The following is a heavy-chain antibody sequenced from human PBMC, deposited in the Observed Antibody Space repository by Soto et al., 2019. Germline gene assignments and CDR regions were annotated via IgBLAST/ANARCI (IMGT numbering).Heavy chain of an antibody. CDR2: IYYSGST. CDR1: GGSISSYY. D-gene: IGHD1-26*01. Sequence: PSETLSLTCTVSGGSISSYYWSWIRQPPGKGLEWIGYIYYSGSTNYNPPLKGRVTISVDTSKNQFSLKLSSVTAADTAVYYCERGLYSGSLMDFDYWGQGTLVTVSS. CDR3: ERGLYSGSLMDFDY. J-gene: IGHJ4*02. V-gene: IGHV4-59*01.